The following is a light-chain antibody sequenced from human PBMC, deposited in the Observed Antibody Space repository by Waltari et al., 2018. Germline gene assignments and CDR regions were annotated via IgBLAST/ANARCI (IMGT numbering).Light chain of an antibody. Sequence: QTVVTQEPSLSVSPGGTVTLTCTLSSGSLSTTSYATGYQQTPGQAPRTLVYKGNSRSSGVPDRFSGSILGNKAALTSTGAQADDECDYYCSLYMGSGIWVFGGGTKLTVL. CDR2: KGN. V-gene: IGLV8-61*01. CDR1: SGSLSTTSY. J-gene: IGLJ3*02. CDR3: SLYMGSGIWV.